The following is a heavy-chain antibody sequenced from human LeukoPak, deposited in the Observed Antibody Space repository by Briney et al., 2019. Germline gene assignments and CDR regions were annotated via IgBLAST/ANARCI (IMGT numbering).Heavy chain of an antibody. CDR1: GYTFTSYY. CDR2: INPSGGST. J-gene: IGHJ4*02. V-gene: IGHV1-46*01. CDR3: ARDTSYYDSSGYFLFDY. D-gene: IGHD3-22*01. Sequence: ASVTVSCKASGYTFTSYYMHWVRQAPGQGLEWMGIINPSGGSTSYAQKFQGRVTMTRDTSTSTVYMELSSLRSKDTAVYYCARDTSYYDSSGYFLFDYWGQGTLVTVSS.